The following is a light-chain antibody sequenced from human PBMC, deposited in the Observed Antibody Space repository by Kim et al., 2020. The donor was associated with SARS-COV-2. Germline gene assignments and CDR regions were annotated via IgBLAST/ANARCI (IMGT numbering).Light chain of an antibody. CDR2: EDV. Sequence: LTQPHSVSASPGKTVTISCTHSHGNIASNYVQWYQQRPRAPILIIYEDVLRPSGVPDRFSGSIDSSSNSASLAISGLQPEDEADYYCQTYHSGAFLIFGGGTQLTVL. CDR1: HGNIASNY. V-gene: IGLV6-57*03. J-gene: IGLJ2*01. CDR3: QTYHSGAFLI.